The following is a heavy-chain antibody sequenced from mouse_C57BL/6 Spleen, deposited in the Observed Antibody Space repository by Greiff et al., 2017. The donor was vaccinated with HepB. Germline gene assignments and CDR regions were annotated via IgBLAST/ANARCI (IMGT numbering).Heavy chain of an antibody. CDR2: IYPGSGST. J-gene: IGHJ4*01. CDR1: GYTFTSYW. D-gene: IGHD1-1*01. Sequence: QVQLQQPGAELVKPGASVKMSCKASGYTFTSYWITWVKQRPGQGLEWIGDIYPGSGSTNYNEKFKSKATLTVDTSSSTAYMQLSSLTSEDSAVYYCARRAFYYYGSSYYAMDYWGQGTSVTVSS. CDR3: ARRAFYYYGSSYYAMDY. V-gene: IGHV1-55*01.